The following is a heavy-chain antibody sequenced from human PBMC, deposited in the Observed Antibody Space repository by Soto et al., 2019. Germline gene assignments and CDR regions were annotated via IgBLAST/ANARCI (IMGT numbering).Heavy chain of an antibody. CDR3: STLPTLVVRPAIILAT. CDR1: GFSFEIHA. V-gene: IGHV3-23*01. J-gene: IGHJ5*02. D-gene: IGHD2-2*02. Sequence: GGSLRLSCEGSGFSFEIHAMSWVRQAPGEGLGWVAGLNGNGGRTYYAPSVRGRFTISRDNSKKTVCLQVNSLRGDETDVYYCSTLPTLVVRPAIILATWGKGTRGTVSS. CDR2: LNGNGGRT.